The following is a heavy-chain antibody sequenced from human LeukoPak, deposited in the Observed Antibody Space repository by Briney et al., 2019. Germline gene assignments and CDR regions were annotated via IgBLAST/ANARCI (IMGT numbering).Heavy chain of an antibody. D-gene: IGHD2-15*01. CDR1: GGSFSGYY. Sequence: PSETLSLTCAVYGGSFSGYYWSWIRQPPGKGLEWIGEINHSGSTNYNPSLKSRVPISVDTSKNQFSLKLSSVTAAETAVYYCARPPAYWSGGRCHPYYFDYWGQGTLVTVSS. CDR2: INHSGST. J-gene: IGHJ4*02. V-gene: IGHV4-34*01. CDR3: ARPPAYWSGGRCHPYYFDY.